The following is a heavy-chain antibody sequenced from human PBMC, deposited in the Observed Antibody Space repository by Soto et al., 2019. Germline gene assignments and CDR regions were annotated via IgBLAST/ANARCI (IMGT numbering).Heavy chain of an antibody. D-gene: IGHD3-9*01. CDR1: DDSINSDKYY. CDR2: IYYRGNA. CDR3: ARLEGLATISYYFDF. Sequence: SSETLSLTCSVSDDSINSDKYYWGWIRQPPGKGLEWIGSIYYRGNAYYKQSLQTRVNISLDKSKNQYSLKLNSVTAAYLALFFCARLEGLATISYYFDFWGPGALVTVSS. J-gene: IGHJ4*02. V-gene: IGHV4-39*01.